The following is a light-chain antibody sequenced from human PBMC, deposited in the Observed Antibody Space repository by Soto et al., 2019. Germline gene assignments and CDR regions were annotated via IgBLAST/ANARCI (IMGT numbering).Light chain of an antibody. CDR3: CSYSGSYTGV. V-gene: IGLV2-11*01. Sequence: QSALTKPRSVSGSPGQSVTISCTGTSSDVGGYNYVSWYQQHPGKAPKLMIYDVSKWPSGVPDRFSGSKSGNTASLTISGLQAEDEADYYCCSYSGSYTGVFGGGTKLTVL. J-gene: IGLJ3*02. CDR1: SSDVGGYNY. CDR2: DVS.